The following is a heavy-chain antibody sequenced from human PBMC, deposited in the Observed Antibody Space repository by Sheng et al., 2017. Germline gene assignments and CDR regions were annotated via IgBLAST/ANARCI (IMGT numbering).Heavy chain of an antibody. CDR3: ATIRNGNFDY. V-gene: IGHV3-23*01. D-gene: IGHD1-1*01. J-gene: IGHJ4*02. Sequence: EVQLLESGGSLVQPGGSLRLSCAASGFTFSSHAMTWVRQAPGKGLEWVSGISSSGGGTYYADSVQGRFSISRDNSKNTLYLQMNSLRVEDTAVYYCATIRNGNFDYWAREPGHR. CDR1: GFTFSSHA. CDR2: ISSSGGGT.